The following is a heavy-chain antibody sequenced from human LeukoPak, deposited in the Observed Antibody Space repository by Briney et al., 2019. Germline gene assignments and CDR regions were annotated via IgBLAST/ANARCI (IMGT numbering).Heavy chain of an antibody. D-gene: IGHD3-22*01. CDR3: AREITMIAGDWFDP. Sequence: GASVKVSCKASGYTFTVYYMHWVRQAPGQGLEWMGWINPNSGGTNYAQKFQGGVTMTRDASISTAYMELSRLRSDDTAVYYCAREITMIAGDWFDPWGQGTLVTVSS. J-gene: IGHJ5*02. CDR2: INPNSGGT. V-gene: IGHV1-2*02. CDR1: GYTFTVYY.